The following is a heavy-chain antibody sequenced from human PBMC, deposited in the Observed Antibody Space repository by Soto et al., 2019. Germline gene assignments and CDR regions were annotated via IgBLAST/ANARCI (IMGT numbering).Heavy chain of an antibody. CDR1: GGSISSSSYY. CDR3: ARQRSRDYDILTEPGEFDY. CDR2: IYYSGST. D-gene: IGHD3-9*01. V-gene: IGHV4-39*01. Sequence: QLQLQESGPGLVKPSETLSLTCTVSGGSISSSSYYWGWIRQPPGKGLEWIGSIYYSGSTYYNPSLKSRVTLYVDTSKIQFSLKLSSVTAADTAVYYCARQRSRDYDILTEPGEFDYWGQGTLVTVSS. J-gene: IGHJ4*02.